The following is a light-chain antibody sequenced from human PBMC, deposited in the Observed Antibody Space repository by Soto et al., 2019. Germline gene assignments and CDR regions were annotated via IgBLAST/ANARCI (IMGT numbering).Light chain of an antibody. CDR1: SSDVGGYNY. CDR2: EVT. V-gene: IGLV2-8*01. Sequence: QSALTQPPSASGSPGQSVTISCTGTSSDVGGYNYVSWYQQHPGKVPKLMIYEVTKRPSGVPDRFSGSKSGNPASLTVSGLQTEDEADYYCSSYAGTAYVFGTGTQLTVL. CDR3: SSYAGTAYV. J-gene: IGLJ1*01.